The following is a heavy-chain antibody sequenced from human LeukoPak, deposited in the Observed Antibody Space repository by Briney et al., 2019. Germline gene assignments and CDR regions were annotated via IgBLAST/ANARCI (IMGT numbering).Heavy chain of an antibody. J-gene: IGHJ4*02. V-gene: IGHV3-23*01. CDR2: ISGSGGST. CDR3: AKGGQRYDFWRCAY. D-gene: IGHD3-3*01. Sequence: GESLRLSCVASGFTFSDYAMSWVRQAPGKGLEWVSSISGSGGSTYYADSVKGRTTISRDNSKNTLFLQVNSLRAEDTAIYYCAKGGQRYDFWRCAYWGQGTLVTVSS. CDR1: GFTFSDYA.